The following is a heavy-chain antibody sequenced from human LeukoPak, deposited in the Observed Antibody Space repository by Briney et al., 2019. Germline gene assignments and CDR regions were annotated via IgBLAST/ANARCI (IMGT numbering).Heavy chain of an antibody. J-gene: IGHJ3*02. V-gene: IGHV1-2*02. CDR1: GYTITGYY. Sequence: ASVKVSCKASGYTITGYYMHWVRQAPGQGLEWMGWINANNDGSVYAQKFQGRVTMARDTSINTAYMELSRLRSDDTAVYYCARKRGVGVDTNAFDMWGQGTMVTVSS. D-gene: IGHD3-3*01. CDR2: INANNDGS. CDR3: ARKRGVGVDTNAFDM.